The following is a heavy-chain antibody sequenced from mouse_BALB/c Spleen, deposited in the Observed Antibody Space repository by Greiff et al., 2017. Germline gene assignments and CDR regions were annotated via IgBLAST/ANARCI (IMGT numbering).Heavy chain of an antibody. V-gene: IGHV1-63*01. CDR2: IYPGSGNT. CDR3: ATIYYDYDGGAMDY. Sequence: QVQLLQSGAELVRPGTSVKISCKASGYAFTNYWLGWVKQRPGHGLEWIGDIYPGSGNTYYNEKFKGKATLTADKSSSTAYMQLSSLTSEDSAVYFCATIYYDYDGGAMDYWGQGTSVTVSS. D-gene: IGHD2-4*01. J-gene: IGHJ4*01. CDR1: GYAFTNYW.